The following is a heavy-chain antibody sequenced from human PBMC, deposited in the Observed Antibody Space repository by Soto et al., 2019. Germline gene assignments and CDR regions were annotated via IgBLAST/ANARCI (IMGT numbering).Heavy chain of an antibody. CDR3: AREKYNWNYYYYGMDV. V-gene: IGHV1-46*01. J-gene: IGHJ6*02. CDR2: INPSGGST. D-gene: IGHD1-20*01. CDR1: GYTFTSYY. Sequence: SVKVSCKASGYTFTSYYMHWVRQAPGQGLEWMGIINPSGGSTSYAQKFQGRVTMTRDTSTSTVYMELSSLRSEDTAVYYCAREKYNWNYYYYGMDVWGQGTTVTVSS.